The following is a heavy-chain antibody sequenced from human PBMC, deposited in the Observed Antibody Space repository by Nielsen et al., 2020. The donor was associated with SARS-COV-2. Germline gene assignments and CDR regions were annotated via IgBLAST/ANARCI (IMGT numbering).Heavy chain of an antibody. D-gene: IGHD4-17*01. CDR1: GFTFDDHA. CDR2: ISWNSGSV. Sequence: GRSLRLSCVASGFTFDDHAMHWVRQPPGQGLQWVGGISWNSGSVSYAESAKGRFTISRDNGRNSLSLQMNSLRPEDTALYYCVRDVGTAVTVWYDYGMDVWGQGTTVTVSS. J-gene: IGHJ6*02. CDR3: VRDVGTAVTVWYDYGMDV. V-gene: IGHV3-9*01.